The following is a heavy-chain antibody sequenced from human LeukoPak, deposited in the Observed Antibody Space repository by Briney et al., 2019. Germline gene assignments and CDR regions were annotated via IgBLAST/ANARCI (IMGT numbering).Heavy chain of an antibody. CDR1: GGSISSSSYY. CDR2: IYYSGST. D-gene: IGHD6-13*01. V-gene: IGHV4-39*07. Sequence: SETLSLTCTVSGGSISSSSYYWGWIRQPPGKGLEWIGSIYYSGSTYYNPSLKSRVTISVDTSKNQFSLKLSSVTAAYTAVYYCARGPGRDSSSFDYWGQGTLVTVSS. CDR3: ARGPGRDSSSFDY. J-gene: IGHJ4*02.